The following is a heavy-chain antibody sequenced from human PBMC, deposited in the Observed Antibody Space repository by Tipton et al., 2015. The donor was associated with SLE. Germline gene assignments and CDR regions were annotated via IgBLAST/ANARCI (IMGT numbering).Heavy chain of an antibody. D-gene: IGHD5-12*01. V-gene: IGHV4-31*03. CDR2: FYNSGII. CDR3: AKSGYGRGSYFHH. CDR1: GGSISSGGYY. J-gene: IGHJ1*01. Sequence: TLSLTCSVSGGSISSGGYYWSWIRQHPGKGLECLGYFYNSGIIYYNPSLKSRVTISVDPSKNQFSLRQTSVTAADTAVYYCAKSGYGRGSYFHHWGQGTPVTASS.